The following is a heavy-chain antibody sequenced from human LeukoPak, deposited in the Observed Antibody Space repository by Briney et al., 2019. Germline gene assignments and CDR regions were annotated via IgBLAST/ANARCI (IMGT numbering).Heavy chain of an antibody. Sequence: NSGGSLRLSCAASGFTFSSYSMNWVRQAPGKGLEWVSSISSSSSYIYYADSVKGRFTISRDNAKSSLYLQMNSLRAEDTAVYYCAREMGDGYNGGVDYWGQGTLVTVSS. V-gene: IGHV3-21*01. CDR2: ISSSSSYI. CDR1: GFTFSSYS. J-gene: IGHJ4*02. CDR3: AREMGDGYNGGVDY. D-gene: IGHD5-24*01.